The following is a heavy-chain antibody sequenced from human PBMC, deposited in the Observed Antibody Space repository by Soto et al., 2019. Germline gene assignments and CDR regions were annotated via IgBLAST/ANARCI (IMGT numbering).Heavy chain of an antibody. J-gene: IGHJ4*01. V-gene: IGHV4-31*03. D-gene: IGHD6-19*01. CDR3: ARVHVMVVAGSTFDY. Sequence: RALETLSLTCTVSGGSISSGGYYWSWIRQHPGKGLEWIGYIYYSGSTYYNPSLKSRVTISVDTSKNQFSLKLTSVTAADTAVYYCARVHVMVVAGSTFDYWGHGTLVTVSS. CDR2: IYYSGST. CDR1: GGSISSGGYY.